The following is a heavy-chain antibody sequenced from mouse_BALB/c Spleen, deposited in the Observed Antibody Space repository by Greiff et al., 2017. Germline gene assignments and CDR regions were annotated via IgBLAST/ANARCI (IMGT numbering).Heavy chain of an antibody. Sequence: EVQLQQSGPELVKPGASVKIPCKASGFTFTDYNMDWVKQSHGKSLEWIGDINPNNGGTIYNQKFKGKATLTVDKSSSTAYMELRSLTSEDTAVYYCARRANYCFFAYWGQGTLVTVSA. CDR2: INPNNGGT. CDR1: GFTFTDYN. CDR3: ARRANYCFFAY. V-gene: IGHV1-18*01. D-gene: IGHD2-1*01. J-gene: IGHJ3*01.